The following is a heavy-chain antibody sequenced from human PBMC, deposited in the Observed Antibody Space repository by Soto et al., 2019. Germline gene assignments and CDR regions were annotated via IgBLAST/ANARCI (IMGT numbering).Heavy chain of an antibody. Sequence: SETLSLTCAVYGGSFSGYYWSWIRQPPGKGLEWIGEINHSGSTNYNPSLKSRVTISVDTSKNQFSLKLSSVAAADTAVYYCARGGDGYNPDYWGQGTLVTVSS. CDR3: ARGGDGYNPDY. CDR2: INHSGST. CDR1: GGSFSGYY. D-gene: IGHD5-12*01. V-gene: IGHV4-34*01. J-gene: IGHJ4*02.